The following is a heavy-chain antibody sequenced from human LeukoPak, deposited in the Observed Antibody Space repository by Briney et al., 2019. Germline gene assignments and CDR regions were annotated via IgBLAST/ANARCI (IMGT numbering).Heavy chain of an antibody. CDR2: IWYDGSNK. CDR1: GFTFSSYG. D-gene: IGHD1-1*01. Sequence: PGRSLRLSCAASGFTFSSYGMHWVRQAPGKGLEWVAVIWYDGSNKYYADSVKGRFTISGDNSKNTLYLQMNSLRAEDTAVYYCAKDPRPLGPAGGWFDPWGQGTLVTVSS. V-gene: IGHV3-33*06. CDR3: AKDPRPLGPAGGWFDP. J-gene: IGHJ5*02.